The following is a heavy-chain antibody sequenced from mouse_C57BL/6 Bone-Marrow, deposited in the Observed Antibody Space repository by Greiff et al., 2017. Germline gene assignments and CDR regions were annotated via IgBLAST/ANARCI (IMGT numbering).Heavy chain of an antibody. CDR3: ASYGFAY. V-gene: IGHV1-7*01. CDR1: GYTFTGYW. Sequence: QVQLKQSGAELAKPGASVKLSCKASGYTFTGYWMHWVKQRPGQGLEWIGYINPSSGYTKYNQKFKDKATLTADTSSSTAYMQLGSLTYEDSAGYYCASYGFAYWGQGTLVTVSA. D-gene: IGHD1-1*02. J-gene: IGHJ3*01. CDR2: INPSSGYT.